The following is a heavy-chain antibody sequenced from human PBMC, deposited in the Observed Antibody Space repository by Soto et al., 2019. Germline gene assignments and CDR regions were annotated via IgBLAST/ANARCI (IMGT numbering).Heavy chain of an antibody. CDR2: IYYSGST. CDR3: ARHSDDYGDYEIDY. V-gene: IGHV4-39*01. D-gene: IGHD4-17*01. J-gene: IGHJ4*02. Sequence: QLQLQESGPGLVKPSETLSLTCTVSGGSISSSSYYWGWIRQPPGKGLEWIGSIYYSGSTYYNPSLLRRVSNTVHTSKNQYSLTLSAVTAADTAVYYCARHSDDYGDYEIDYGGRGTLVIVS. CDR1: GGSISSSSYY.